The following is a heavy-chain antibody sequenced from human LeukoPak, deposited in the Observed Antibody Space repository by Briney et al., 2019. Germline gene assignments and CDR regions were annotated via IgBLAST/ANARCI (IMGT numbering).Heavy chain of an antibody. D-gene: IGHD3-22*01. CDR3: AGRNYYHSSGHWAY. J-gene: IGHJ4*02. Sequence: GGSLRLSCAASGFTVSSDYMSWVRQAPGKGLEWVSVIYSGGSTYYADFVKGRFTISRDNSKNTLYLQMDSLRAEDTAFYFCAGRNYYHSSGHWAYWGQGTLVTVSS. CDR2: IYSGGST. V-gene: IGHV3-53*01. CDR1: GFTVSSDY.